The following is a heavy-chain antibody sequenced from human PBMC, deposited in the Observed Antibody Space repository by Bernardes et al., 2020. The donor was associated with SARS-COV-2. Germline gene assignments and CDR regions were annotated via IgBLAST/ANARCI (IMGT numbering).Heavy chain of an antibody. D-gene: IGHD1-1*01. Sequence: GGSLRLSCAASGFSFNTFWMHWVRQVPGKGLAWVSHIDSDGRRTNYADSVKGRFTIFRDNAKNTLYLQMNSLRVEDTAVYYCTRDPSGTSPAWGQGTLVTVSS. V-gene: IGHV3-74*01. J-gene: IGHJ5*02. CDR1: GFSFNTFW. CDR2: IDSDGRRT. CDR3: TRDPSGTSPA.